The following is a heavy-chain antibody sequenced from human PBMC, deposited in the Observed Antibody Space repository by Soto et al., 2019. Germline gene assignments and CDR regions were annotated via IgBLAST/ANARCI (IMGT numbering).Heavy chain of an antibody. CDR1: GGTFSSYA. J-gene: IGHJ4*02. CDR2: IIPIFGTA. Sequence: SVKVSCKASGGTFSSYAISWVRQAPGQGLEWMGGIIPIFGTANYAQKFQGRVTITADKSTSTAYMELSSLRSEDTAVYYCARSSPGWNYVVDYWGQGIQVTVSS. CDR3: ARSSPGWNYVVDY. D-gene: IGHD1-7*01. V-gene: IGHV1-69*06.